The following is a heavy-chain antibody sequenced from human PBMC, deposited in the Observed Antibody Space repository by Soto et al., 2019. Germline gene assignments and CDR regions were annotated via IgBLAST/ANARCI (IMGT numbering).Heavy chain of an antibody. CDR2: ISSTGGST. D-gene: IGHD3-22*01. CDR1: GFSFSIYG. CDR3: AKDSGQRYYYDSSGYFRD. V-gene: IGHV3-23*01. J-gene: IGHJ4*02. Sequence: PGGSLSLSCAASGFSFSIYGMTWVRLAPGRGLEWVSSISSTGGSTYRADSVKGRVTISRDNSKSTLYLQMNSLRAEDTAIYYCAKDSGQRYYYDSSGYFRDWGQGTLVTVSS.